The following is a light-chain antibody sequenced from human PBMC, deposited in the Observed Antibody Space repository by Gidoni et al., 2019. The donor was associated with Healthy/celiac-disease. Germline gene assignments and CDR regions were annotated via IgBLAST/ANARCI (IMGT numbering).Light chain of an antibody. V-gene: IGKV3-15*01. CDR2: GAS. CDR1: QSVSSN. J-gene: IGKJ1*01. CDR3: QQYNNWPGT. Sequence: IVMTQSPATLSVSPGERATLSRRASQSVSSNLAWYQQKHGQAPRLLIYGASTRATGIPARFSGSGSGTEFTLTISSLQSEDFAVYYCQQYNNWPGTVGQGTKVEIK.